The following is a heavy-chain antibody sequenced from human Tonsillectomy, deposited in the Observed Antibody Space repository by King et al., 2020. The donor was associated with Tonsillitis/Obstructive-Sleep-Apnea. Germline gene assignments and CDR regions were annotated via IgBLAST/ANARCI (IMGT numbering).Heavy chain of an antibody. CDR2: IIPNLGKA. CDR1: GGTFSNHA. Sequence: QLVQSGAEVKKPGSSVKVSCKASGGTFSNHAISWVRQAPGQGLEWLGGIIPNLGKAHYAHKFQDRLTITADKSTSTAYMELSSLRSGDTAVYYCALKGREKTYYYYGMDVWGQGTTVTVSS. CDR3: ALKGREKTYYYYGMDV. J-gene: IGHJ6*02. V-gene: IGHV1-69*10.